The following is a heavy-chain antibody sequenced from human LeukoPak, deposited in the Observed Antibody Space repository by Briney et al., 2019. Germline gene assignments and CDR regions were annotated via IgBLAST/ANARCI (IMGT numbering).Heavy chain of an antibody. D-gene: IGHD6-19*01. J-gene: IGHJ4*02. V-gene: IGHV1-46*01. CDR3: ARDQGSGWYTSDY. CDR1: GYTXTSYG. CDR2: INPSGGST. Sequence: ASVKVSCKASGYTXTSYGISWVRQAPGQGLEWMGMINPSGGSTSYAQKFQGRVTTTGDTSTGTVYMELSSLRSEDTAVYYCARDQGSGWYTSDYWGQGALVTVSS.